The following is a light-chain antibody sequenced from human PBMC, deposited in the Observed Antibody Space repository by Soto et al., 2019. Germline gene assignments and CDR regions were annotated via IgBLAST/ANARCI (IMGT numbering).Light chain of an antibody. CDR1: QSTTVW. CDR3: QQYNPYSYT. CDR2: KTS. J-gene: IGKJ2*01. V-gene: IGKV1-5*03. Sequence: DIQMTQSPSTLSASIGDRVTITCRASQSTTVWLAWYQQKPGKARKLLIYKTSSLESGVPSRFSGSGSGTEFTLTISSLQPDDFATYYCQQYNPYSYTFGQGTRLEIK.